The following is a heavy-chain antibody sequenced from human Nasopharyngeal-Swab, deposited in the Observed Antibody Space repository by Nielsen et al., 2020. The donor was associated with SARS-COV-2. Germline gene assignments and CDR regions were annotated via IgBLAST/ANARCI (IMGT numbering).Heavy chain of an antibody. CDR3: ARGVSFLL. V-gene: IGHV4-34*01. D-gene: IGHD2/OR15-2a*01. Sequence: ADPLTSPFARQGSSSGGYYWSWTRQPPGKGLDWIGEINHSGSTNYNPSLKSGVTISVETSKNQFSLKLSSVTAADTAVYYCARGVSFLLWGQGTLVTVSS. CDR2: INHSGST. J-gene: IGHJ4*02. CDR1: GSSSGGYY.